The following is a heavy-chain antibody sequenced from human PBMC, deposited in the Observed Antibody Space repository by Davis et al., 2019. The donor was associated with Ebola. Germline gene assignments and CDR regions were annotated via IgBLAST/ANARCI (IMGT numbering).Heavy chain of an antibody. Sequence: GGSLRLSCAASGFTLRSHGMHWVRQAPGKGLEWVAALGNDEKDKFYADSVKGRFMISRDNSKNTLYVEMNSLRADDTAVYYCARGVVIAVAGTGYAFDIWGQGTMVTVSS. CDR1: GFTLRSHG. CDR3: ARGVVIAVAGTGYAFDI. V-gene: IGHV3-33*01. D-gene: IGHD6-19*01. J-gene: IGHJ3*02. CDR2: LGNDEKDK.